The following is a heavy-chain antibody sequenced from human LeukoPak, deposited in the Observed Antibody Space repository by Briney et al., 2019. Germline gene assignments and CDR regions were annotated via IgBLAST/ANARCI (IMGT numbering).Heavy chain of an antibody. Sequence: PGGSLRLSCEASGFNFFKYSINWVRQAPGKGLEWVSGINGRGGSTYYADSVKGRFTISRDNSKNTLYLQMNSLRAEDTAVYYCAKGYCSSTSCPTSWGQGTLVTVSS. CDR3: AKGYCSSTSCPTS. CDR2: INGRGGST. D-gene: IGHD2-2*01. V-gene: IGHV3-23*01. J-gene: IGHJ5*02. CDR1: GFNFFKYS.